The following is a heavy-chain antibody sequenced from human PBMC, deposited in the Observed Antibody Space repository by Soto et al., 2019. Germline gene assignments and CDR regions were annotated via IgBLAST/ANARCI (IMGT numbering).Heavy chain of an antibody. CDR2: IIPIFGTA. CDR3: ARRGYSYGYGAFDI. J-gene: IGHJ3*02. V-gene: IGHV1-69*13. Sequence: GASVKVSCKASGGTFSSYAISWVRQAPGQGLEWMGGIIPIFGTANYAQKFQGRVTITADESTSTAYMELSSLRSEDTAVYYCARRGYSYGYGAFDIWGQGTMVTV. CDR1: GGTFSSYA. D-gene: IGHD5-18*01.